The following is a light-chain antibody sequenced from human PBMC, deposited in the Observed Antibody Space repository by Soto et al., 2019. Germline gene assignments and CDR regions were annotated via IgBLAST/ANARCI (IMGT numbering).Light chain of an antibody. V-gene: IGKV3-20*01. Sequence: EIVLTQSPGTLSLSPGERATLSCRASQSVTSSYLAWYQQKPGQAPRLLIYGASRRATDIPDRFSGSGSGTDFTLTISRLEPEDFAVYYCQLYGSSSYTFGQRTKLEIK. J-gene: IGKJ2*01. CDR3: QLYGSSSYT. CDR2: GAS. CDR1: QSVTSSY.